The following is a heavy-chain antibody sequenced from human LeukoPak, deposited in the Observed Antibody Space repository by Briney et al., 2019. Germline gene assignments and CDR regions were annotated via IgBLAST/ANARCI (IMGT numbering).Heavy chain of an antibody. D-gene: IGHD4-17*01. CDR3: ARDNTYGDYEFDY. CDR2: INTNTGNP. Sequence: GASVKVSCKASGYTFTSYGISWVRQAPGQGLEWMGWINTNTGNPTYAQGFTGRFVFSLDTSVSTAYLQISSLKAEDTAVYYCARDNTYGDYEFDYWGQGTLVTVSS. V-gene: IGHV7-4-1*02. CDR1: GYTFTSYG. J-gene: IGHJ4*02.